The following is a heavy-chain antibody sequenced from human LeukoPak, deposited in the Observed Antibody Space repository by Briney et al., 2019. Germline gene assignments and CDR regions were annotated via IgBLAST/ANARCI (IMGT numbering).Heavy chain of an antibody. CDR2: IYYSGST. D-gene: IGHD6-13*01. Sequence: SVTLSLTCTVSGGSISSSSYYWGWIRQPPGKGLEWIGSIYYSGSTYYNPSLKSRVTISVDTSKNQFSLKLSSVTAADTAVYYCARHSHPDCSSWYWDYWGQGTLVTVSS. CDR1: GGSISSSSYY. J-gene: IGHJ4*02. V-gene: IGHV4-39*01. CDR3: ARHSHPDCSSWYWDY.